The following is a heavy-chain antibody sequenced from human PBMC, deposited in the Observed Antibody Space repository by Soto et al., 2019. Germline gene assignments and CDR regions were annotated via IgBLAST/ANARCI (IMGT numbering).Heavy chain of an antibody. CDR3: AKDMGYDSSGYYGY. D-gene: IGHD3-22*01. Sequence: LRLSCAASGFTFDDYAMHWVRQAPGKGLEWVSGISWNSGSIGYADSVKGRFTISRDNAKNSLYLQMNSLRAEDTALYYCAKDMGYDSSGYYGYWGQGTLVTVSS. CDR1: GFTFDDYA. V-gene: IGHV3-9*01. J-gene: IGHJ4*02. CDR2: ISWNSGSI.